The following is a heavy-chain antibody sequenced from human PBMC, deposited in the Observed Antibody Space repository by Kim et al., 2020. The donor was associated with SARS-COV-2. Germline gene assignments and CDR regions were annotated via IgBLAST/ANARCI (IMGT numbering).Heavy chain of an antibody. CDR1: GFTFSSYS. V-gene: IGHV3-21*01. CDR3: ARDPQYYDILTGYYVNWFDP. CDR2: ISSSSSYI. D-gene: IGHD3-9*01. Sequence: GGSLRLSCAASGFTFSSYSMNWVRQAPGKWLEWVSSISSSSSYIYYADSVKGRFTISRDNAKNSLYLQMNSLRAEDTAVYYCARDPQYYDILTGYYVNWFDPWGQGTLVTVSS. J-gene: IGHJ5*02.